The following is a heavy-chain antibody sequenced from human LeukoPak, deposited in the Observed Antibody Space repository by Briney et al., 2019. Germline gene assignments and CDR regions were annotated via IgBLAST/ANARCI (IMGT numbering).Heavy chain of an antibody. V-gene: IGHV3-43*02. CDR1: GFTFYDYA. D-gene: IGHD2/OR15-2a*01. Sequence: GGSLRLSCLPSGFTFYDYAVHCVRQAPGKGREGGSLINAGGGRTYYVDSVKGRFTISRDNSHTSLYLQMHGLRTEASALYSCTTWAFYHGMDVWGQGTTVIVSS. CDR2: INAGGGRT. J-gene: IGHJ6*02. CDR3: TTWAFYHGMDV.